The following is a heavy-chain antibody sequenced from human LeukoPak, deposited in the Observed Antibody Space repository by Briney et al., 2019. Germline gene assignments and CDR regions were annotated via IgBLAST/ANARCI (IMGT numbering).Heavy chain of an antibody. D-gene: IGHD1-14*01. CDR1: GFTVSSNY. J-gene: IGHJ4*02. V-gene: IGHV3-21*01. Sequence: GGSLRLSCAASGFTVSSNYMSWVRQAPGKGLEWVSSISSSSSYIYYADSVKGRFTISRDNAKNSLYLQMNSLRAEDTAVYYCARALREPGYWGQGTLVTVSS. CDR2: ISSSSSYI. CDR3: ARALREPGY.